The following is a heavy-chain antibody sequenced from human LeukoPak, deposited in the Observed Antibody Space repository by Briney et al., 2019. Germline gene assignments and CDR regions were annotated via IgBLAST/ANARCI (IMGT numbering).Heavy chain of an antibody. CDR3: SRGPNYGDYSLAYFAY. J-gene: IGHJ4*02. V-gene: IGHV3-66*01. D-gene: IGHD4-17*01. CDR1: GFTVSSNY. CDR2: IYSGGST. Sequence: GGSLRLSCAASGFTVSSNYMSWVRQAPGKGVEGVSVIYSGGSTHYADSVKGRFPISRDNSKNTLYLQINSLRGEDTALCFWSRGPNYGDYSLAYFAYWGQGNLVTASS.